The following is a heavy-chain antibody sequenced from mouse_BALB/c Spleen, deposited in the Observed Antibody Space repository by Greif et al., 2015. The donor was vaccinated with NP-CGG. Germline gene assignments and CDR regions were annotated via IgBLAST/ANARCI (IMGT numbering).Heavy chain of an antibody. V-gene: IGHV1-37*01. Sequence: EVKLEESGPELVKPGASVKISCKASGYTFTGYFMNWVKQSHGKSLEWIGRINPYNGDTFYNQKFKGKAAMTVDKSSSTSHMELLRLTSEGSVVYYCGRTGSARSFDYWGQDTSLTVSS. CDR3: GRTGSARSFDY. CDR2: INPYNGDT. D-gene: IGHD6-1*01. J-gene: IGHJ2*02. CDR1: GYTFTGYF.